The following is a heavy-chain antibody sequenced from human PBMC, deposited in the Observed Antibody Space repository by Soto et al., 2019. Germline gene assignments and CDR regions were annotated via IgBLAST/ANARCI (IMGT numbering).Heavy chain of an antibody. CDR3: ARTSYCGGDCYSCWFDP. V-gene: IGHV2-70*01. CDR2: IDWDDDK. J-gene: IGHJ5*02. Sequence: SGPTLVNPTQTLTLTCTFSGFSLSTSGMCVSWIRQPPGKALEWLALIDWDDDKYYSTSLKTRLTISKDTSKNQVVLTMTNMDPVDTATYYCARTSYCGGDCYSCWFDPWGQGTLVTVSS. D-gene: IGHD2-21*02. CDR1: GFSLSTSGMC.